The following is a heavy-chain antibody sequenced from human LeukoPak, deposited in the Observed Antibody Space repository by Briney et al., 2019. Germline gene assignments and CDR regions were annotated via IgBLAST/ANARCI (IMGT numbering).Heavy chain of an antibody. J-gene: IGHJ3*02. D-gene: IGHD5-18*01. V-gene: IGHV3-53*01. CDR1: GFTFSSYD. CDR2: IYSGGIT. Sequence: GGTLRLSCAASGFTFSSYDMSWVRQAPGKGLEWVSVIYSGGITYYAESVKGRFTISRDNSENTVYLQMNSLRAEDTALYYCARTPRLPNDAFDIWGQGTMVTVSS. CDR3: ARTPRLPNDAFDI.